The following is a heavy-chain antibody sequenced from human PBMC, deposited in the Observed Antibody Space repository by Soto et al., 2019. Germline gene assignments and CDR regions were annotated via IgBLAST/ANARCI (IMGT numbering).Heavy chain of an antibody. Sequence: QVQLVESGGGVVQPGRSLRLSCAASGFTFSSSGLHWVRQAPGKGLEWVAVISYDGTNKYYADSGKDRFTISRDNSKNTLYLQMNSLRAEDTAVYYCAKGGRGGYDYIDYWGQGTLVTVSS. CDR3: AKGGRGGYDYIDY. D-gene: IGHD5-12*01. CDR1: GFTFSSSG. CDR2: ISYDGTNK. V-gene: IGHV3-30*18. J-gene: IGHJ4*02.